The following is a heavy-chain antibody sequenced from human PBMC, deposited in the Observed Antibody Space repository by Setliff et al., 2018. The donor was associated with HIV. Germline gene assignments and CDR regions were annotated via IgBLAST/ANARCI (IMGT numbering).Heavy chain of an antibody. CDR1: GGSITSGSYY. CDR3: AREECTSWPRVHY. J-gene: IGHJ4*02. V-gene: IGHV4-61*02. D-gene: IGHD6-13*01. CDR2: IYSNGRT. Sequence: PSETLSLTCTVSGGSITSGSYYWSWIRQPAGKGLEWIGRIYSNGRTTHNPSLKSRVTISRDTSENQFSLRLSSVTAADTAVYYCAREECTSWPRVHYWGQGALVTVSS.